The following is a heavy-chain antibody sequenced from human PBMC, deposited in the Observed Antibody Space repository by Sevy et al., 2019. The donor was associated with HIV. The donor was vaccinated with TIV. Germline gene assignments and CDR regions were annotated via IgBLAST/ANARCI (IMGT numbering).Heavy chain of an antibody. D-gene: IGHD2-8*01. J-gene: IGHJ3*02. V-gene: IGHV3-9*01. CDR3: VKGTMVALMDLYDCFHI. Sequence: GGSLRLSCAASGFTFDDYAMHWVRHTPRKGLEWVSSVSWNSAYIKYAHSVKGRFTISRDNAKKSLYLQMSSLRVEDTALYYCVKGTMVALMDLYDCFHIWGRGTMVTVSS. CDR1: GFTFDDYA. CDR2: VSWNSAYI.